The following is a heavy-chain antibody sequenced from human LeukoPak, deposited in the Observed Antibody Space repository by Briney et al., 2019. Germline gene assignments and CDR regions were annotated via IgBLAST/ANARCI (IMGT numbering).Heavy chain of an antibody. V-gene: IGHV4-34*01. Sequence: SETLSLTRAVYGGSVSGYYWSWIRQPPGKGLEWIGEINHSGSTNYNPSLKSRVTISVDTSKNQFSLKLSSVTAADTAVYYCARAYGDYVFHWFDPWGQGTLVTVSS. D-gene: IGHD4-17*01. CDR1: GGSVSGYY. CDR3: ARAYGDYVFHWFDP. J-gene: IGHJ5*02. CDR2: INHSGST.